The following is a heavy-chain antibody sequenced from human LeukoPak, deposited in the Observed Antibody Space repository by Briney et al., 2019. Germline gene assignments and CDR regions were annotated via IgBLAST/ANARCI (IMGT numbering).Heavy chain of an antibody. D-gene: IGHD6-6*01. V-gene: IGHV1-2*02. Sequence: ASVKVSCKASGYTFTGYYMHWVRQAPGQGREWMGWINPNSGGTNYAQKFQGRVTMTRETSLRTAYMELSRLRCDDTAVYYFGGKRGDEYSSPFDYLGQGNLVTV. J-gene: IGHJ4*02. CDR3: GGKRGDEYSSPFDY. CDR2: INPNSGGT. CDR1: GYTFTGYY.